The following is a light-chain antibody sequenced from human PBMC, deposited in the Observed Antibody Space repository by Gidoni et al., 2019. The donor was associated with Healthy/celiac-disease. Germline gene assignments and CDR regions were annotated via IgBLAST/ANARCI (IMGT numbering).Light chain of an antibody. J-gene: IGKJ1*01. CDR2: GAS. CDR3: QQYNNWPRT. V-gene: IGKV3-15*01. CDR1: QSVSSN. Sequence: EIVMTQSPATPSVSPGERATLSCRASQSVSSNLAWYQQKPGQAPRLLIYGASTRATGFPARFSGSGSGTEFTLTISSLQSEDFAVYYCQQYNNWPRTFGQGTKVEIK.